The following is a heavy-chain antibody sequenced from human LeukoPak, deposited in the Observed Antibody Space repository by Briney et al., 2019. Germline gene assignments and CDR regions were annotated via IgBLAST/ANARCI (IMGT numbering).Heavy chain of an antibody. J-gene: IGHJ3*02. Sequence: SVKVSCRASGYTFTGYYMSWVRQAPGQGLEWMGWINPDSGGTHYAQNFQGWVTMTRDTSISTAYMELSRLRSDDTAVYYCARGTLTAPRSAFDIWGQGTMVTVSS. D-gene: IGHD1-14*01. CDR3: ARGTLTAPRSAFDI. V-gene: IGHV1-2*04. CDR2: INPDSGGT. CDR1: GYTFTGYY.